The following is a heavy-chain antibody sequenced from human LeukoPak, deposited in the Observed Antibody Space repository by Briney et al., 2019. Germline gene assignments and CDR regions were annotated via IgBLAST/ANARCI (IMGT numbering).Heavy chain of an antibody. Sequence: GESLKISCKGSGYSFTSYWIGWVRQMPGKGLEWMGIIYPGDCDTRYSPSFQGQVTISADKSISTAYLQWSSLKASDTAMYYCARRYCSSTSCPGGFDSWGQGTLVTVSS. CDR3: ARRYCSSTSCPGGFDS. CDR2: IYPGDCDT. V-gene: IGHV5-51*01. D-gene: IGHD2-2*01. CDR1: GYSFTSYW. J-gene: IGHJ4*02.